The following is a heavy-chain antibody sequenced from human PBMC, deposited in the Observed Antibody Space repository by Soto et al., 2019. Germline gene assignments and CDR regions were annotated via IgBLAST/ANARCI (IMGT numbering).Heavy chain of an antibody. D-gene: IGHD3-22*01. V-gene: IGHV1-46*01. CDR1: GHHVINYY. Sequence: GKGSCKAFGHHVINYYVRWVRQAPGQGLEWLGKIDPSDNSTSYAQKFQCRVTLTRDPSTNTVYVELRSLRSEDTAIYYCATNYYDSSGYLYWGQGTLVTVSS. J-gene: IGHJ4*02. CDR3: ATNYYDSSGYLY. CDR2: IDPSDNST.